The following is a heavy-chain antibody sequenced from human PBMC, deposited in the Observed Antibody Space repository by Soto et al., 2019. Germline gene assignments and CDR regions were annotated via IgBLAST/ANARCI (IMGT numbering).Heavy chain of an antibody. CDR3: ARGVVGSGWFGDYGCNRLDY. D-gene: IGHD6-19*01. Sequence: QVQLVQSGAEVKKPGSSVKVSCKASGGTFSSYAISWVRQAPGQGLEWMGGIIPIFGTANYAQKFQGRVTITADVSTSTAYMELSSVRSEDTAVYYCARGVVGSGWFGDYGCNRLDYWGQGTLVTVSS. CDR1: GGTFSSYA. CDR2: IIPIFGTA. J-gene: IGHJ4*02. V-gene: IGHV1-69*01.